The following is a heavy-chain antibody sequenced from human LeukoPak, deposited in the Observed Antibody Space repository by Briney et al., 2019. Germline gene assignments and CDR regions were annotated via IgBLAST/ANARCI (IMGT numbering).Heavy chain of an antibody. V-gene: IGHV4-34*01. CDR1: GGSFSGFH. CDR3: AREGGPYRPLDY. CDR2: INHSGST. J-gene: IGHJ4*02. Sequence: PSETLSLTCAVYGGSFSGFHWSWIRQPPGKGLEWIGEINHSGSTNYNPSLESRVTMSVDMSENHISLRLTSVTAADTAVYYCAREGGPYRPLDYSGQGTLVTVSS.